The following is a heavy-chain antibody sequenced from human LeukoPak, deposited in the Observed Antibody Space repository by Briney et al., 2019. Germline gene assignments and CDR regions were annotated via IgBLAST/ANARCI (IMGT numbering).Heavy chain of an antibody. CDR2: ISSSGSTI. J-gene: IGHJ4*02. CDR3: AVSEIYSITDY. V-gene: IGHV3-48*03. CDR1: GFTFSSYE. D-gene: IGHD5-18*01. Sequence: GGSLRLSCAASGFTFSSYEMNWVRQALGKGLEWVSYISSSGSTIYYADSVKGRFTISRDNAKNSLYLQMNSLRAEDTAVYYCAVSEIYSITDYWGQGTLVTVSS.